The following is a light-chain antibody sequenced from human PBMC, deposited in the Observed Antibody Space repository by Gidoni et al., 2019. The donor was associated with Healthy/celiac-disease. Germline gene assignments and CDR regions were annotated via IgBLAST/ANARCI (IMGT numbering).Light chain of an antibody. CDR2: GAS. J-gene: IGKJ2*01. V-gene: IGKV3-15*01. CDR3: QQYNNWPRT. Sequence: EIVMTQSPATLSVSPGERATLSCRASQSVSSNLAWYQQKPGQAPRLLIYGASTRATGIPARFSGSGSWTEFTLTISSLQSEDFAVYYCQQYNNWPRTFGQXTKLEIQ. CDR1: QSVSSN.